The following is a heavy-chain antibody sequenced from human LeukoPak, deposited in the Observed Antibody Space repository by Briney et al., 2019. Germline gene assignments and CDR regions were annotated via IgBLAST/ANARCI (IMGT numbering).Heavy chain of an antibody. Sequence: GGSLRLSCAASGFTFSSSAMNWVRQAPGKGLERVSTISGSGDRTYYADSVKGRFTISRDNSKNKLFLQMNSLRAEDTAVYYCAKWTYGSGSYYKLDYWGQGTLVTVSS. CDR1: GFTFSSSA. D-gene: IGHD3-10*01. CDR2: ISGSGDRT. CDR3: AKWTYGSGSYYKLDY. J-gene: IGHJ4*02. V-gene: IGHV3-23*01.